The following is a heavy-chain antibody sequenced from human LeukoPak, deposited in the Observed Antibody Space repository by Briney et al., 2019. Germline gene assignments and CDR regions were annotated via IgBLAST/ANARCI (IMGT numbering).Heavy chain of an antibody. J-gene: IGHJ4*02. D-gene: IGHD3-3*01. Sequence: PGGSLRLSCAASGFTFSDYYMSWIRQAPGKGLEWVSYISSSGSTIYYADSVKGRFTISRDNSKNTLYLQMNSLRAEDTAVYYCAKEGIANDFWTHRGYYFDYWGQGTLVTVSS. CDR2: ISSSGSTI. CDR1: GFTFSDYY. V-gene: IGHV3-11*01. CDR3: AKEGIANDFWTHRGYYFDY.